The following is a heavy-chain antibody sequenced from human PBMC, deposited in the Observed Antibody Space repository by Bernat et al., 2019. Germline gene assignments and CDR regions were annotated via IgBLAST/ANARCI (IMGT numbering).Heavy chain of an antibody. J-gene: IGHJ4*02. CDR1: GYTFTSYA. CDR2: INTGNGNT. D-gene: IGHD4-17*01. CDR3: VGGVTTGY. Sequence: QVQLVQSGAEVKKPGASVKVSCKASGYTFTSYAMHWVRQAPGQRPEWMGWINTGNGNTKYLQNIQGRVTMTRDTSASTAYMELSSLRSEDTAIYYCVGGVTTGYWGQGTLVTVSS. V-gene: IGHV1-3*04.